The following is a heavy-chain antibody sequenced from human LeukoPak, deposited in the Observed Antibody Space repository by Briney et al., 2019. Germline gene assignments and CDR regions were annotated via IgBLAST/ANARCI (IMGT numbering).Heavy chain of an antibody. J-gene: IGHJ6*02. CDR3: ASLLRPDRYYYGMDV. CDR2: IYYSGST. CDR1: GGSISSYY. D-gene: IGHD5-12*01. V-gene: IGHV4-59*08. Sequence: SETLSLTCTVSGGSISSYYWSWIRQPPGKGLEWIGYIYYSGSTNYNPSLKSRVTISVDTSKNQFSLKLGSVTAADTAVYYCASLLRPDRYYYGMDVWGQGTTVTVSS.